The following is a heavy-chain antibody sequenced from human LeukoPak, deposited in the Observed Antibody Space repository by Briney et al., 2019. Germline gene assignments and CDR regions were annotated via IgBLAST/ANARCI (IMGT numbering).Heavy chain of an antibody. D-gene: IGHD2-21*02. CDR3: ARDTAPAFDI. CDR1: GFTFSSYT. V-gene: IGHV3-23*01. J-gene: IGHJ3*02. Sequence: PGGSLRLSCAASGFTFSSYTMSWVRQAPGKGLEWVSTITTSDGNTYYADSVKGRFTVSRDNAKNSLYLQMNSLRAEDTAVYYCARDTAPAFDIWGQGTMVTVSS. CDR2: ITTSDGNT.